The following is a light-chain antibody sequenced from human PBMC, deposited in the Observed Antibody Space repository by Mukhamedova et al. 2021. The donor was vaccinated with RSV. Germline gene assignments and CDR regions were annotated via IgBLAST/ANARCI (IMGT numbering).Light chain of an antibody. CDR3: QQYNTYYT. CDR2: RAS. J-gene: IGKJ2*01. Sequence: WYQRRVHGKAPKLLIYRASTLANAIPSRFSGSGSGTEFTLTIGSLQPDDFATYYCQQYNTYYTFGQGTKLVI. V-gene: IGKV1-5*03.